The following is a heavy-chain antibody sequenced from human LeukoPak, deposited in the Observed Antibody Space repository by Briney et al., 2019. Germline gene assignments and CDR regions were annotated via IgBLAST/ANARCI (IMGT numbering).Heavy chain of an antibody. Sequence: ASVKVSCKASGYTFTSYGIRWVRQAPGQGLEGVGWISAYTGNTNYAQKLQGRVTMTTDTSTSTAYMELRSLRSDDTAVYYCARDGVPAAMHYYYGMDVWGQGTTVTVSS. J-gene: IGHJ6*02. V-gene: IGHV1-18*01. CDR2: ISAYTGNT. D-gene: IGHD2-2*01. CDR3: ARDGVPAAMHYYYGMDV. CDR1: GYTFTSYG.